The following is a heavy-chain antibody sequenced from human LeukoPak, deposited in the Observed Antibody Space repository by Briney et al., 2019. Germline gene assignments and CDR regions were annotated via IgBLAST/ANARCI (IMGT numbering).Heavy chain of an antibody. CDR2: ISSSGGTT. Sequence: PGGSLRLSCAASGFTFRTYAVNWVRQAPGKGLEFVSAISSSGGTTYYADSVRGRFSISRDNSKNTLYLRMNRLRAEDTAIYHCAKDRNAWPTNFDSWGQGTLVTVSA. CDR1: GFTFRTYA. J-gene: IGHJ4*02. D-gene: IGHD5-24*01. CDR3: AKDRNAWPTNFDS. V-gene: IGHV3-23*01.